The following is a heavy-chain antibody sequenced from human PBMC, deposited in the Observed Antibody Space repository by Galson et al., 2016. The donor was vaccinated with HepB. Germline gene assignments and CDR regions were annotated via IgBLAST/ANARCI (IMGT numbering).Heavy chain of an antibody. V-gene: IGHV3-49*04. J-gene: IGHJ6*02. Sequence: SLRLSCATSGFTFGDYVVSWVRQAPGQGLEWVGFMRNRAYGGTTEYTASVKGRFTMSRDDSKNIAYLQMNSLKVEDTAVYYCTRSGGVKPRSYFYYGMDVWGPGTTVIVSS. D-gene: IGHD2-21*01. CDR2: MRNRAYGGTT. CDR3: TRSGGVKPRSYFYYGMDV. CDR1: GFTFGDYV.